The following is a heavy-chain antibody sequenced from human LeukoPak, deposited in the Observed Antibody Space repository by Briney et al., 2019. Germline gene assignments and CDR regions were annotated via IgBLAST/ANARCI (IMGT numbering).Heavy chain of an antibody. V-gene: IGHV3-30*18. CDR2: ISNDGSNK. J-gene: IGHJ4*02. D-gene: IGHD4-17*01. Sequence: PGGSLRLSCAASGFTFSSYGMHWVRQAPGQGLEWVAVISNDGSNKYYGDSVKGRFTISRDNSQNKLYLQMDSLRPEDTAVYYCAKRAHTVTTLDSWGQGTLVTVSS. CDR3: AKRAHTVTTLDS. CDR1: GFTFSSYG.